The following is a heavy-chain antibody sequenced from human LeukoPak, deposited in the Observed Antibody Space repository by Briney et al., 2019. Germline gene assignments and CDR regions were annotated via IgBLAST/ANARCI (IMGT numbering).Heavy chain of an antibody. CDR1: GFTFSSYS. V-gene: IGHV3-21*01. D-gene: IGHD5-12*01. Sequence: GGSLRLSCAASGFTFSSYSMNWVRQAPGKGVEGVSSISSSSSYIYYADSVKGRFTISRDNAKNSLYLQMNSLRAEDTAVYYCARDRSGYDRDYYFDYWGQGTLVTVSA. CDR2: ISSSSSYI. J-gene: IGHJ4*02. CDR3: ARDRSGYDRDYYFDY.